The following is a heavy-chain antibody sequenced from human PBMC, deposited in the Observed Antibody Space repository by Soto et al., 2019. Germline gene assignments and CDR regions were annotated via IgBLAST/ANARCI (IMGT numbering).Heavy chain of an antibody. V-gene: IGHV3-48*03. Sequence: LRLSCAASGFTFNSYEFNWVRQAPGKVLECISYISSSGTTIYYADSVKGRFTISRDNAKNSLYLQMNSLRAEDTAVYYCASGYYYGSGTYYKGLGYWGQGTLVTVS. CDR3: ASGYYYGSGTYYKGLGY. CDR2: ISSSGTTI. J-gene: IGHJ4*02. CDR1: GFTFNSYE. D-gene: IGHD3-10*01.